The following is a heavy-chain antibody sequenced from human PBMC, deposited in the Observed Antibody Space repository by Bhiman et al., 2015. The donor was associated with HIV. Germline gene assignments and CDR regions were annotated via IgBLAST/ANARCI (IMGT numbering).Heavy chain of an antibody. J-gene: IGHJ4*02. D-gene: IGHD1-20*01. CDR1: GFTFSSYI. Sequence: EVQLVESGGGLVKPGGSLRLSCAASGFTFSSYIMNWVRQAPGKGLEWVSSISSSSSYIYYADSVKGRFTISRDNAKNSLYLQMNSLRAEDTALYYCVKDMTGELRHGLTERGWDYWGQGTLVTVSS. V-gene: IGHV3-21*04. CDR2: ISSSSSYI. CDR3: VKDMTGELRHGLTERGWDY.